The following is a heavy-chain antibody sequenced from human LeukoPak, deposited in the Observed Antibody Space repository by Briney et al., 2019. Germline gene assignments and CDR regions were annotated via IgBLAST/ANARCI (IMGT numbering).Heavy chain of an antibody. J-gene: IGHJ4*02. Sequence: PSETLSLTCTVSGSSISSYYWNWIRQPPGKGLEWIGYIYYSGSTNYNPSLKSRVTISVDTSKNQFSLKLSSVTAADTAMYYCARQTSSSGYYSHFDYWGQGTLVTVSS. CDR1: GSSISSYY. CDR3: ARQTSSSGYYSHFDY. CDR2: IYYSGST. V-gene: IGHV4-59*08. D-gene: IGHD3-22*01.